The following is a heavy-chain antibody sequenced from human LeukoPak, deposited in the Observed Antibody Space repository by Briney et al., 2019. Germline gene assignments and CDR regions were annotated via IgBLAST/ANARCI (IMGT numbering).Heavy chain of an antibody. V-gene: IGHV3-53*01. D-gene: IGHD5-12*01. CDR1: GFTVSNNY. CDR2: IYSGGST. J-gene: IGHJ4*02. Sequence: GGSLRLSCAASGFTVSNNYMSWVRQAPGKGLEWVSAIYSGGSTYYADSVKGRFTISRDNSKNTVYLQMNSLRAEDTAVYYCARLRGYSGYLHFDYWGQGTLVTVSP. CDR3: ARLRGYSGYLHFDY.